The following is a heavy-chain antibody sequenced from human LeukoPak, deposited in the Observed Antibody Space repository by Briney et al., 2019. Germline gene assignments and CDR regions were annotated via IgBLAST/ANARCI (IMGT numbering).Heavy chain of an antibody. CDR3: ARAGRMSAAADAFDY. J-gene: IGHJ4*02. V-gene: IGHV4-38-2*01. CDR2: IYHSGST. CDR1: GYSISSGYY. Sequence: SETLSLTCAVSGYSISSGYYWGWIRQPPGTGLEWIGSIYHSGSTYYNPSLKSRVTISVDTSKNQFSLKLSSVTAADTAVYYCARAGRMSAAADAFDYWGQGTLVTVSS. D-gene: IGHD6-13*01.